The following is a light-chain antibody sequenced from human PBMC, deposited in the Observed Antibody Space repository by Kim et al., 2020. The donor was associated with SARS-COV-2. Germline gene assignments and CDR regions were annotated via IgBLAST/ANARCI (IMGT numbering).Light chain of an antibody. V-gene: IGLV3-19*01. CDR1: SLRSYY. CDR2: GKN. J-gene: IGLJ2*01. Sequence: SSELTQDPAVSVALGQTVRITCQGDSLRSYYATWYQKKPGQAPIVVIYGKNNRPSGIPDRFSGSSSGNTASLTITGTQAGDEADYYCNSRDSNDNVVFGGGTQLTV. CDR3: NSRDSNDNVV.